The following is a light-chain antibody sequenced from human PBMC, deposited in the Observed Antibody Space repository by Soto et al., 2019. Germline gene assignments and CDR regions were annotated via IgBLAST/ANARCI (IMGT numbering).Light chain of an antibody. CDR1: QSVLYSSNNRNY. CDR3: QQYYTTPRT. J-gene: IGKJ1*01. V-gene: IGKV4-1*01. CDR2: WAL. Sequence: DIVMTQSPDSLAVSLGERATINCKSSQSVLYSSNNRNYLAWYQQKPGQPPKLLIYWALTRESGVPDRFSGSGSATDFTLTISSLQAEDVAVYYCQQYYTTPRTFGQGTKVEIK.